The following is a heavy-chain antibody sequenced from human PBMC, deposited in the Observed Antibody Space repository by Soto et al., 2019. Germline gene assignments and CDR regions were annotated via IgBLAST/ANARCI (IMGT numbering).Heavy chain of an antibody. J-gene: IGHJ3*01. V-gene: IGHV1-18*01. CDR1: GYTFTSYG. CDR2: ISAYNGHL. CDR3: ARTPPAIWVASGEAFDC. Sequence: ASVKVSCEASGYTFTSYGISWVRQAPGQGLEWMGWISAYNGHLNYAQKLQGRVTMTTDTSWSTAYMELRSLRSDDTAVYYCARTPPAIWVASGEAFDCWGQGTMVTV. D-gene: IGHD3-16*01.